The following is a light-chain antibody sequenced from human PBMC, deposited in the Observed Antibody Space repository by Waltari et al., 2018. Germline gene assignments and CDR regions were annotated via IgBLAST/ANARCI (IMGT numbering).Light chain of an antibody. CDR3: AAWDDSLEEV. CDR1: SSNIGSNP. CDR2: RTN. J-gene: IGLJ2*01. V-gene: IGLV1-47*01. Sequence: QSVLTQPPSASGTPGQRVTISCSGSSSNIGSNPVSWYQQLPGMAPTLLIYRTNPRPSGVPDRFAGSKAGTSASLAISGLRSEDEAHYYCAAWDDSLEEVFGGGTKLTVL.